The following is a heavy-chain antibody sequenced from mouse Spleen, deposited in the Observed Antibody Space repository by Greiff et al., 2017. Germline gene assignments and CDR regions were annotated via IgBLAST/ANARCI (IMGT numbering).Heavy chain of an antibody. CDR3: TRGDGYWAY. D-gene: IGHD2-3*01. CDR1: GFTFSSYT. J-gene: IGHJ3*01. CDR2: ISSGGSYT. Sequence: EVMLVESGGGLVKPGGSLKLSCAASGFTFSSYTMSWVRQTPEKRLEWVATISSGGSYTYYPDSVKGRFTISRDNAKNTLYLQMSSLKSEDTAMYYCTRGDGYWAYWGQGTLVTVSA. V-gene: IGHV5-6-4*01.